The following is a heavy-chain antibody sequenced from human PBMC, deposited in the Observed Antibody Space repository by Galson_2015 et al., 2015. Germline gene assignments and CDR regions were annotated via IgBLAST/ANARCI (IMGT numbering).Heavy chain of an antibody. CDR1: GFTFDDYA. V-gene: IGHV3-9*01. CDR3: AKDMGFTTTITTDRLAFDF. D-gene: IGHD4-11*01. CDR2: IGWNSVGI. Sequence: SCAASGFTFDDYAMHWVRQAPGKGLEWVSGIGWNSVGIGYADSVKGRFTISRDNAKNSLYLQMNSLRPDDTALYYCAKDMGFTTTITTDRLAFDFWGRGTMVTVSS. J-gene: IGHJ3*01.